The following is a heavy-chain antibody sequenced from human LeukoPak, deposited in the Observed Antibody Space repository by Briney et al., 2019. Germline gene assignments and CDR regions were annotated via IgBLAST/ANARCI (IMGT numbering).Heavy chain of an antibody. CDR2: IYYSGST. Sequence: SETLSLTCAVYGGSFSSYYWSWIRQPPGKGLEWIGYIYYSGSTNYNPSLQSRVTISVDTSKNQFSLKLSSVTAADTAVYYCARGGTTVVTPRGYYYYYMDVWGKGTTVTISS. V-gene: IGHV4-59*01. CDR1: GGSFSSYY. CDR3: ARGGTTVVTPRGYYYYYMDV. D-gene: IGHD4-23*01. J-gene: IGHJ6*03.